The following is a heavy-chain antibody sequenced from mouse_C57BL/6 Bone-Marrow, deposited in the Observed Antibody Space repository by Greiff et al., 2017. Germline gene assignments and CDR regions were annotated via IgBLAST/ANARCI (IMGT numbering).Heavy chain of an antibody. CDR3: APMISYYFDY. V-gene: IGHV1-55*01. CDR1: GYTFTSYW. J-gene: IGHJ2*01. Sequence: VQRVESGAELMKPGASVKMSCKASGYTFTSYWITWVKQRPGQGLEWIGDIYPGSGSTNYNEKFKSKATLTVDTSSSTAYMQLSSLTSEDSAVYYCAPMISYYFDYWGQGTTLTVSS. CDR2: IYPGSGST. D-gene: IGHD2-3*01.